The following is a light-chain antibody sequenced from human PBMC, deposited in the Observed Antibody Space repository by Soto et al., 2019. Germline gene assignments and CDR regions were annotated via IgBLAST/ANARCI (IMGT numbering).Light chain of an antibody. CDR3: QQSYSTSIT. Sequence: DIQMTQSPSSLSASVGDRVTITCRASQSISSYLNWYQQKPGEAPKLLIYAASSLQSGVPSRFSGSGSGTDFTLTISSLQPEDFATYYCQQSYSTSITVGQGTRLEIK. CDR1: QSISSY. J-gene: IGKJ5*01. CDR2: AAS. V-gene: IGKV1-39*01.